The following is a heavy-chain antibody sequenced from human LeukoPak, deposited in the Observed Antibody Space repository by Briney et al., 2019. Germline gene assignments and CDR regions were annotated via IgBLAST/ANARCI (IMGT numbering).Heavy chain of an antibody. Sequence: ASVKVSCKASGYTFTSYGISWVRQAPGQGLEWMGWISAYNGNTNYAQKLQGRVTMTTDTSTSTAYMELRSLRPDDTAVYYCARDVSDGQLLDYWGQGTLVTVSS. J-gene: IGHJ4*02. D-gene: IGHD6-6*01. CDR1: GYTFTSYG. V-gene: IGHV1-18*01. CDR2: ISAYNGNT. CDR3: ARDVSDGQLLDY.